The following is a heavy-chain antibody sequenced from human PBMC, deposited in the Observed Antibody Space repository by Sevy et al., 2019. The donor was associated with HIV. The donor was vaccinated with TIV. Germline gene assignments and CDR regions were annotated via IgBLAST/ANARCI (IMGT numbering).Heavy chain of an antibody. D-gene: IGHD3-22*01. CDR1: GFSFSTYW. J-gene: IGHJ4*02. CDR2: IKQDESEK. CDR3: ARGNSGSFDY. V-gene: IGHV3-7*04. Sequence: GGSLRLSCAASGFSFSTYWMHWVRQAPGKGLEWVANIKQDESEKYYVASAKGRFTISRDNAKNSVYLQMNSLRPEDTAIYYCARGNSGSFDYWGQGTLVTVSS.